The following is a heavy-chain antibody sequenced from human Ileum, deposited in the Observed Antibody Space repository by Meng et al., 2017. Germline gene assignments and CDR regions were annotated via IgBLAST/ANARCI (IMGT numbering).Heavy chain of an antibody. CDR1: GDSVSSGSYY. J-gene: IGHJ4*02. Sequence: QLQLQESGPGLGKPSETLSLTCTVSGDSVSSGSYYWVWIRQPPGKALEWIGAVYFTGYTYYGPSLTGRGTISVDTSRNQFSLKLNSVTAADTALYFCARHGHFTPDKYYFDYWGQGTLVTVSS. CDR3: ARHGHFTPDKYYFDY. D-gene: IGHD3-3*02. CDR2: VYFTGYT. V-gene: IGHV4-39*01.